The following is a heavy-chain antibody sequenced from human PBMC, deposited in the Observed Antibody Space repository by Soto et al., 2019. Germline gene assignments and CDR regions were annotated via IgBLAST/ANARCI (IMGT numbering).Heavy chain of an antibody. CDR1: DGSISSGDYY. Sequence: SETLSLTCTVSDGSISSGDYYWSWIRQHPGKGLEWIGYIYYSGSTYYNPSLKSRVTISVDTSKNQFSLKLSSVTAADTAVYYCARGTSGYQLLYYYWGQGTLVTVSS. D-gene: IGHD2-2*02. CDR2: IYYSGST. CDR3: ARGTSGYQLLYYY. J-gene: IGHJ4*02. V-gene: IGHV4-31*03.